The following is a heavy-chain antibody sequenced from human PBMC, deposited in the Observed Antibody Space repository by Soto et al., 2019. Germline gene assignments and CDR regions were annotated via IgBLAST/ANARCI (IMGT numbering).Heavy chain of an antibody. J-gene: IGHJ4*02. D-gene: IGHD5-18*01. Sequence: SETLSLTCAVSGGSISSSNWWSWVRQPPGKGLEWIGEIYHSGSTNYNPSLKSRITISVDKSKNQFSLKLSSVTAADTAVYYCARAWEYSFGQTPFDYWGQGTLVTVSS. CDR1: GGSISSSNW. CDR2: IYHSGST. V-gene: IGHV4-4*02. CDR3: ARAWEYSFGQTPFDY.